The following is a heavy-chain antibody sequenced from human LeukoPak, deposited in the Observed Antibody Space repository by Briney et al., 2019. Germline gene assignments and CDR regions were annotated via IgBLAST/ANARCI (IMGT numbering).Heavy chain of an antibody. Sequence: SETLSLTCTVSGGSISSDHWNWIRQPPGKGLEWIGCIYYSGSTYYNPSLKSRVTISVDMSKSQFSLRLTSVTTADTAVYYCARKNDFDIWGQGTLVTVSS. J-gene: IGHJ3*02. CDR2: IYYSGST. CDR1: GGSISSDH. D-gene: IGHD2/OR15-2a*01. CDR3: ARKNDFDI. V-gene: IGHV4-59*01.